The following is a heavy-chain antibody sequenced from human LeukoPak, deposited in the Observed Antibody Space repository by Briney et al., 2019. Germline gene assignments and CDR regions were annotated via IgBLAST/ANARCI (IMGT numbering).Heavy chain of an antibody. CDR1: GYTFTGYY. Sequence: LGASVKVSCKASGYTFTGYYMHWVRQAPGQGLEWMGWINPNSGGTNYAQKFQGRVTMTRDTSISTAYMELSRLRSDDTAVYYCALSEYSSGWYRYWGQGTLVTVSS. V-gene: IGHV1-2*03. CDR3: ALSEYSSGWYRY. D-gene: IGHD6-19*01. CDR2: INPNSGGT. J-gene: IGHJ4*02.